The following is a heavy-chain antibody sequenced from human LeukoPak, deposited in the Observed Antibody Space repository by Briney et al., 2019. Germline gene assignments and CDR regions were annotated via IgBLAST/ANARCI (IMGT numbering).Heavy chain of an antibody. CDR2: TYYSGST. V-gene: IGHV4-39*01. CDR3: ARSNWNAPFDY. CDR1: GGSISSTSYY. D-gene: IGHD1-20*01. Sequence: SETLSLTCTVSGGSISSTSYYWDWIRQPPGKGLEWIGSTYYSGSTYNNPSLKSRVTISVDTSKTQFSLRLSSVTAADTAVYYCARSNWNAPFDYWGQGTLVTVSS. J-gene: IGHJ4*02.